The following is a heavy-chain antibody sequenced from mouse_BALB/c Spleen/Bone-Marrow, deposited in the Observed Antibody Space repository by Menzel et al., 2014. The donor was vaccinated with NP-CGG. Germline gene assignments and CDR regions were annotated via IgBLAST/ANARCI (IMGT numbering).Heavy chain of an antibody. CDR3: VRGNYGDYVDYFDF. CDR1: GLTFSNYG. Sequence: EVKLVESGGGLVRPGGSLKLSCAASGLTFSNYGMSWVRQTPDKRLELVATINGNGGSTYYPDSVKGRFTISRDTAKNTLCLQMSSLKSEETAMYYCVRGNYGDYVDYFDFWGQGTTLTVSS. J-gene: IGHJ2*01. CDR2: INGNGGST. D-gene: IGHD2-13*01. V-gene: IGHV5-6-3*01.